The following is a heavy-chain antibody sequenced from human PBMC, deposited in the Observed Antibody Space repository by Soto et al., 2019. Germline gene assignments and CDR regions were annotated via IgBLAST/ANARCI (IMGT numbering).Heavy chain of an antibody. CDR2: INHSGST. CDR3: ARGRWLLNWFDP. V-gene: IGHV4-34*01. Sequence: PSETLSLTCAVYGGSFSGYYWSWIRQPPGKGLEWIGEINHSGSTNYNPSLKSRVTISVDTSKNQFSLKLSSVTAADTAVYYCARGRWLLNWFDPWGQGTLVTVSS. D-gene: IGHD3-22*01. CDR1: GGSFSGYY. J-gene: IGHJ5*02.